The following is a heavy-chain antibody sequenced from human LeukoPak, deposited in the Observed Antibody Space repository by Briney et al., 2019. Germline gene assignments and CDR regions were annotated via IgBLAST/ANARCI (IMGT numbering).Heavy chain of an antibody. V-gene: IGHV1-69*05. CDR1: GGTFSSYA. J-gene: IGHJ3*02. Sequence: ASVKVSCKASGGTFSSYAISWVRQAPGQGLEWMGGLIPIFGTANYAQKFQGRVTITTDESTSTAYMELSSLRSEDTAVYYCARTYYYDSSGYSPDDAFDIWGQGTMVTVSS. D-gene: IGHD3-22*01. CDR2: LIPIFGTA. CDR3: ARTYYYDSSGYSPDDAFDI.